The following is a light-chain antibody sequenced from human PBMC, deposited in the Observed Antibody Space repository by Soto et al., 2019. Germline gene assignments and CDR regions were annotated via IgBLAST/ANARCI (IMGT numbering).Light chain of an antibody. Sequence: DIQMTQSPSTLSASVGDRVTITCRASQSISSWLAWYQQKPGKAPKILIYKASSLETGVPSRCSGSGSWTEFTLTISSLQPDDFATYYCQQYNSYPFTFGPGTKVDIK. J-gene: IGKJ3*01. CDR1: QSISSW. CDR2: KAS. CDR3: QQYNSYPFT. V-gene: IGKV1-5*03.